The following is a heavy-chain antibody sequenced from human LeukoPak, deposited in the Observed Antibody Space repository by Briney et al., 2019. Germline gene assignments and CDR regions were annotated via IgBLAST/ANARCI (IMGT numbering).Heavy chain of an antibody. CDR2: INHSGST. Sequence: SETLSLTCTVSGDSISSYYWRWIRQPPGKGLEWIGEINHSGSTNYNPSLKSRVTISVDTSKNQFSLKLSSVTAADTAVYYCARRGRARTYSSSWYGNDYWGQGTLVTVSS. V-gene: IGHV4-34*01. CDR3: ARRGRARTYSSSWYGNDY. D-gene: IGHD6-13*01. CDR1: GDSISSYY. J-gene: IGHJ4*02.